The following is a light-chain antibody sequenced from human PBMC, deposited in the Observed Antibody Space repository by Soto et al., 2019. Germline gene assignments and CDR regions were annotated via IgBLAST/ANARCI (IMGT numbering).Light chain of an antibody. CDR1: LSDVGGQNS. CDR2: DVT. J-gene: IGLJ3*02. V-gene: IGLV2-8*01. Sequence: QSALTQPPSASGSPGQSVTISCTGTLSDVGGQNSVSWYRQDPGKAPQLIVYDVTQRPSGVPDRFSGSRSGSTASLTVSGLQAEDEADYYCSSFAANDNVVFGGGTKLTVL. CDR3: SSFAANDNVV.